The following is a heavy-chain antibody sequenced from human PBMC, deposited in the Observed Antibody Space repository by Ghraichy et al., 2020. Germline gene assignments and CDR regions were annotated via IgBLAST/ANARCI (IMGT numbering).Heavy chain of an antibody. D-gene: IGHD3-22*01. CDR3: TTDLLLETPSRWIDP. Sequence: GGSLRLSCAASGFTFSDSYMSWVRQAPGKGLEWIGRIRSKTDGGAADYTTPAAGRVIISRDDAKNMSYLQVNGLKTEDTGMYYCTTDLLLETPSRWIDPWGQGTLVTVSS. V-gene: IGHV3-15*01. CDR2: IRSKTDGGAA. CDR1: GFTFSDSY. J-gene: IGHJ5*02.